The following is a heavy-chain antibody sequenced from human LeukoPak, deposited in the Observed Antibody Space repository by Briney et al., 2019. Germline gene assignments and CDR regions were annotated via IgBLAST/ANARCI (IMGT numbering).Heavy chain of an antibody. D-gene: IGHD5-24*01. V-gene: IGHV1-24*01. Sequence: ASVKVSCKVSGYTLTELSMHWVRQAPGKGLEWMGGFDPEDGETIYAQKFQGRVTMTEDTSTSTAYMELRSLRSDDTAVYYCARASVEMATINDYWGQGTLVTVSS. CDR2: FDPEDGET. CDR3: ARASVEMATINDY. CDR1: GYTLTELS. J-gene: IGHJ4*02.